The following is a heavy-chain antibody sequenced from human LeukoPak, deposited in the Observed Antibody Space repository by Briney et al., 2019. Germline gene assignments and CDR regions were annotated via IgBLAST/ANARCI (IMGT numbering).Heavy chain of an antibody. Sequence: AASVKVSCKASGYTFTGYYMHWVRQAPGQGLEWMGWINPNSGDTNYAQKFQGRVTMTRDTSISTAYMELSRLRSDDTAVYYCARQYSSRVFAVDYWGQGTLVTVSS. D-gene: IGHD6-19*01. CDR1: GYTFTGYY. J-gene: IGHJ4*02. V-gene: IGHV1-2*02. CDR3: ARQYSSRVFAVDY. CDR2: INPNSGDT.